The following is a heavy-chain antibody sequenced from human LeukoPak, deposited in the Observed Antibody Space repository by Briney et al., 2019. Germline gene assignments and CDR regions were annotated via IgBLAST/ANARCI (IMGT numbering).Heavy chain of an antibody. CDR1: GFTFRGYV. CDR3: ARDATGDGDLES. D-gene: IGHD4-17*01. Sequence: QPGRSLRLSCAASGFTFRGYVMHWVRQAPGKGLEWVAVISYDGSNKYYADSVKGRFTISRDNSENTLYLQMDSLRSEDTAVYYCARDATGDGDLESWGQGTLVTVSP. V-gene: IGHV3-30*04. J-gene: IGHJ5*02. CDR2: ISYDGSNK.